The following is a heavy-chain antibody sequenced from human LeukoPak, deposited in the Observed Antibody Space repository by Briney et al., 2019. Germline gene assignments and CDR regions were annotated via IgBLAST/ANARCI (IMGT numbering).Heavy chain of an antibody. V-gene: IGHV1-2*02. CDR2: INPNSGDT. J-gene: IGHJ4*02. D-gene: IGHD3-9*01. CDR3: AMTGLTYYFDY. Sequence: ASVKVSCKASGYTFTGYFMHWVRQAPGQGLEWMGWINPNSGDTNYAQKFQGRVTMTRDTSISTAYMELNRLRSDDTAVYYCAMTGLTYYFDYWGQGTLVTVSS. CDR1: GYTFTGYF.